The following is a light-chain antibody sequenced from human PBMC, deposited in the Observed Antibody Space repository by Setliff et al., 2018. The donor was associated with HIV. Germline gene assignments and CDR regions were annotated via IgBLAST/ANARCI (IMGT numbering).Light chain of an antibody. CDR3: SSYTSSNTLMI. CDR1: GSDIGGYNL. J-gene: IGLJ2*01. Sequence: QSVLTQPASVSGSPGQSITISCTGTGSDIGGYNLVSWYQQHPGKAPKLIIYDVCTRPSGVSSRFSGSKSGNAASLSISGLQGEDEADYHCSSYTSSNTLMIFGGGTKVTVL. CDR2: DVC. V-gene: IGLV2-14*03.